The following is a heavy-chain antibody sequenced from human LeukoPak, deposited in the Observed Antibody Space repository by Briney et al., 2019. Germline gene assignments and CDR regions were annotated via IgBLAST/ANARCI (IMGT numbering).Heavy chain of an antibody. CDR1: GFTFSSTFS. Sequence: GGPLRLSCAASGFTFSSTFSMTWVRQAPGKGLEWVSSISSSSSYIYYADSVKGRFTISRDNARNSLYLQMNSLRAEDTAVYYCAREEGSSGRYYFYYYMDVWGKGTTVTVSS. V-gene: IGHV3-21*01. D-gene: IGHD3-22*01. J-gene: IGHJ6*03. CDR2: ISSSSSYI. CDR3: AREEGSSGRYYFYYYMDV.